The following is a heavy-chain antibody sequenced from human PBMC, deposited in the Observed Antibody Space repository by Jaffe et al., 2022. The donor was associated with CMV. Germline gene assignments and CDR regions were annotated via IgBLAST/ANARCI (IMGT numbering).Heavy chain of an antibody. V-gene: IGHV4-61*01. Sequence: QVQLQESGPGLVKPSETLSLTCTVSGASVTGGSYYWSWIRQPPGKGLEWIGYIFYNGDTTYNPSLRSRVTISLDTTKNQFSLKLTSTAAADTAVYYCATPSSGRFGASPYYFDFWGQGTLVTVSS. CDR2: IFYNGDT. CDR1: GASVTGGSYY. J-gene: IGHJ4*02. D-gene: IGHD6-19*01. CDR3: ATPSSGRFGASPYYFDF.